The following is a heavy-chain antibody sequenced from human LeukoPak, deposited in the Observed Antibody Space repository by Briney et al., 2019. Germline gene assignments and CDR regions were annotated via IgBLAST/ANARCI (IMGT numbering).Heavy chain of an antibody. V-gene: IGHV4-59*12. J-gene: IGHJ3*02. Sequence: PSETLSLTCTVSGGPIGSYFWSWIRQPPGKGLEWIGYIHYSGSTNSNPSPKSRVTISVDTSKNQFSLKLSSVTAADTAVYYCARELQWLVRPTDAFDIWGQGTMVTVSS. D-gene: IGHD6-19*01. CDR3: ARELQWLVRPTDAFDI. CDR1: GGPIGSYF. CDR2: IHYSGST.